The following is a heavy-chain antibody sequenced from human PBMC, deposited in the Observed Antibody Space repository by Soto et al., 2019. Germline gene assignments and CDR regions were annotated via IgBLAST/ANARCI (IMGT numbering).Heavy chain of an antibody. V-gene: IGHV2-26*01. CDR1: GFSLSNARMG. CDR2: IFSNDEK. D-gene: IGHD2-2*01. J-gene: IGHJ6*03. CDR3: VRIVVPAAIEDYYYYMDV. Sequence: SGPTLVNPTETLTMTCTVSGFSLSNARMGVSWIRQPPGKALECLAHIFSNDEKSYSTSLKSRLTIAKDTSKSHVVLTMTNMDPVDTATYYCVRIVVPAAIEDYYYYMDVWGKGTTVTVSS.